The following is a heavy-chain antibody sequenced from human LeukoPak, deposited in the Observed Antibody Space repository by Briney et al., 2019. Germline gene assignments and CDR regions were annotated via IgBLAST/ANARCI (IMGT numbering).Heavy chain of an antibody. CDR3: AKMGYFGSGSYYPGEYYFDY. CDR1: GFDFDDYA. Sequence: GGSLRLSCAASGFDFDDYAMHWVRQAPGKGLEWVSSISWNSDTIYYADSVKGRFTISRDNAKNSLYLQMNSLRPEDTAFYYCAKMGYFGSGSYYPGEYYFDYWGQGTLVTVS. J-gene: IGHJ4*02. V-gene: IGHV3-9*01. D-gene: IGHD3-10*01. CDR2: ISWNSDTI.